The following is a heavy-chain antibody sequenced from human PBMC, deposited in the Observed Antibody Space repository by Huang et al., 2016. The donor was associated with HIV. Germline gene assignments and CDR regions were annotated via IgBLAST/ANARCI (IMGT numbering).Heavy chain of an antibody. V-gene: IGHV1-18*01. D-gene: IGHD3-3*01. J-gene: IGHJ6*03. CDR2: ISVYNCDT. CDR1: NYNFGSHG. Sequence: QVQLVQSGAEVKKPGASVKVSCEASNYNFGSHGISWVRQAPGQGLAWMGWISVYNCDTKYAQKFQGRVTMTRETSTRTAYMELTSLRFDDTAVYYCARSGFGVVITTTLDYYYMDVWGTGTTVTVSS. CDR3: ARSGFGVVITTTLDYYYMDV.